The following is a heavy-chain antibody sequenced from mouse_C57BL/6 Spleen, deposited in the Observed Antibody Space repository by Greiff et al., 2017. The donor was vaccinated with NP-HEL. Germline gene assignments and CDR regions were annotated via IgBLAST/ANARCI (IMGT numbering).Heavy chain of an antibody. D-gene: IGHD2-1*01. J-gene: IGHJ2*01. CDR1: GYAFSSSW. V-gene: IGHV1-82*01. Sequence: QVQLKQSGPELVKPGASVKISCKASGYAFSSSWMNWVKQRPGKGLEWIGRIYPGDGDTNYNGKFKGKATLTADKSSSTAYMQLSSLTSEDSAVYFCARSGTDGNYYYFDYWGQGTTLTVSS. CDR3: ARSGTDGNYYYFDY. CDR2: IYPGDGDT.